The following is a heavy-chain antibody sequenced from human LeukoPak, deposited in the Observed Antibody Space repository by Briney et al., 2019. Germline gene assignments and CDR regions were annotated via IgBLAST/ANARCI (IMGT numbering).Heavy chain of an antibody. CDR3: ARDTPRPTDYYDSSGYYHFDY. V-gene: IGHV1-18*04. J-gene: IGHJ4*02. CDR2: INTYSGNT. Sequence: ASVKVSCKASGYTFINYGISWVRQAPGQGLEWMGWINTYSGNTNYAQKLQGRVSMTTDTSTSIAYMELRSLRSDDTAVYYCARDTPRPTDYYDSSGYYHFDYWGQGTLVTVSS. CDR1: GYTFINYG. D-gene: IGHD3-22*01.